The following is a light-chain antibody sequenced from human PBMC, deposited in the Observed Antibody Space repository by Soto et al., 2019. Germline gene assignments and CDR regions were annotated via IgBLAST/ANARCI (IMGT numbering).Light chain of an antibody. V-gene: IGLV4-69*01. CDR1: SGHSSYA. J-gene: IGLJ3*02. CDR3: QTWGTGFWV. Sequence: QPVLTQSPSASASLGASVKLTCTLSSGHSSYAIAWHQQQPEKGPRYLMKLNSDGSHSKGDGIPDRFSGSSSGAERYRTISSLQSEDEADYYCQTWGTGFWVFGGGTKVTVL. CDR2: LNSDGSH.